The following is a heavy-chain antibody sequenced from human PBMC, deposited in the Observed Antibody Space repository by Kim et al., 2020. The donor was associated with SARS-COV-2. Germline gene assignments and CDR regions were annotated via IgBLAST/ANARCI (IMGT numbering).Heavy chain of an antibody. J-gene: IGHJ6*02. Sequence: SETLSLTCTVSGGSISSGGYYWSWIRQHPGKGLGWIGYIYYSGSTYYNPSLKSRVTISVDTSKNQFSLKLSSVTAADTAVYYCARGITIFGVVTNGMDVWGQGTTVTVSS. CDR2: IYYSGST. CDR3: ARGITIFGVVTNGMDV. D-gene: IGHD3-3*01. V-gene: IGHV4-31*03. CDR1: GGSISSGGYY.